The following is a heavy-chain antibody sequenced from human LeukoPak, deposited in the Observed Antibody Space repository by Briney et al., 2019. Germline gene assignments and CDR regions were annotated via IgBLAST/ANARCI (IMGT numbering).Heavy chain of an antibody. CDR2: MNPNSGNT. D-gene: IGHD2-2*01. V-gene: IGHV1-8*02. Sequence: GASVKVSCKASGYTFTSYDINWVRQATGQGLEWMGWMNPNSGNTGYAQKFQGRVTMTRNTSISTAYMELSSLRSEDTAVYYCARHYCSSTSCSFSYYYHGMDVWGQGTTVTVSS. J-gene: IGHJ6*02. CDR3: ARHYCSSTSCSFSYYYHGMDV. CDR1: GYTFTSYD.